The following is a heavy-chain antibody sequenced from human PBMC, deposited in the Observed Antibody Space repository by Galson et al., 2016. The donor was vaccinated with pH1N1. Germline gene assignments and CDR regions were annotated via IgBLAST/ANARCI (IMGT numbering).Heavy chain of an antibody. Sequence: QSGAEVKKPGGSLKISCKASGYSFTRYWIAWVRQVPGKGLEWVGVVNPGGSTIRYSPPFQGQVTISSDKSINTAYLQWISLKASDTATYYCARQYDFGDYRGDAFDIWGQGTMVIVSS. CDR2: VNPGGSTI. CDR1: GYSFTRYW. D-gene: IGHD4-17*01. CDR3: ARQYDFGDYRGDAFDI. V-gene: IGHV5-51*03. J-gene: IGHJ3*02.